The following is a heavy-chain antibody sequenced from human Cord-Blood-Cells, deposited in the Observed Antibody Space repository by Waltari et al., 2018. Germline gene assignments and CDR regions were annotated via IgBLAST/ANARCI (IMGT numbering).Heavy chain of an antibody. D-gene: IGHD6-13*01. CDR1: GGTFSSYA. V-gene: IGHV1-69*06. Sequence: QVQLVQSGAEVKKPGSSVKVSCKASGGTFSSYAISWVRQAPGQGREWKGGCIPILGTANYRQKCQGRVTITADKSTSTAYMGLSSLRSEDTAVYYCARARNIAAAGNSKYYFDYWGQGTLVTVSS. CDR3: ARARNIAAAGNSKYYFDY. CDR2: CIPILGTA. J-gene: IGHJ4*02.